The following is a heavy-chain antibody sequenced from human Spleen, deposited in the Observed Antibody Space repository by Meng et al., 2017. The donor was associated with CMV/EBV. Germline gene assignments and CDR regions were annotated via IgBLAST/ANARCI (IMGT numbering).Heavy chain of an antibody. CDR2: INSDGSST. Sequence: SGFTFSSYWMHWGRQAPGKGLVWVSRINSDGSSTSYADSVKGRFTISRDNARNSLYLQMNSLRAEDTAVYYCARELDYYETSGSKIDSWGQGTLVTVSS. V-gene: IGHV3-74*01. CDR1: GFTFSSYW. CDR3: ARELDYYETSGSKIDS. D-gene: IGHD3-22*01. J-gene: IGHJ4*02.